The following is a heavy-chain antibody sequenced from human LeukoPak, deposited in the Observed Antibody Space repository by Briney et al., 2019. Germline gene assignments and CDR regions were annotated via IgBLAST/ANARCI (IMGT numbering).Heavy chain of an antibody. Sequence: SVKVSCKASGGTFSSYAISWVRQAPGQGLEWMGGIIPIFGTANYAQKFQGRVTITTDESTSTAYMELSSLRSEDTAVYYCGRGYYDFWSGPMGAFDIWGQGTMVTVSS. CDR3: GRGYYDFWSGPMGAFDI. V-gene: IGHV1-69*05. CDR2: IIPIFGTA. CDR1: GGTFSSYA. D-gene: IGHD3-3*01. J-gene: IGHJ3*02.